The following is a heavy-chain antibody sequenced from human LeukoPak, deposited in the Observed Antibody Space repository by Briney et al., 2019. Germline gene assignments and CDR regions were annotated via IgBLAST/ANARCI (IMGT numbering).Heavy chain of an antibody. CDR2: ISSSGSTI. D-gene: IGHD5-18*01. V-gene: IGHV3-48*03. CDR3: ASSGYSYGFDP. CDR1: GFTFSSYE. Sequence: GGSLRLSCAASGFTFSSYEMNWVRQAPGKGLEWVSYISSSGSTIYYADSVKGRFTISRDNAKNSLHLQMNSLRAEDTAVYYCASSGYSYGFDPWGQGTLVTVSS. J-gene: IGHJ5*02.